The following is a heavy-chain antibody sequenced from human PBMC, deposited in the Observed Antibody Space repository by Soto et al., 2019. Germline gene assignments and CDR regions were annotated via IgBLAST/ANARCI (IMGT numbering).Heavy chain of an antibody. Sequence: GASVKVSCKASGGTFSSYAATWVRQAPGQGLEWMGGIIPLLGVTNFAQNFQGRVTITADKSTSTAYMELSSLTSEDTAFYYCARGVHIYGGKFYFDSWGQGTLVTVSS. V-gene: IGHV1-69*10. J-gene: IGHJ4*02. CDR2: IIPLLGVT. CDR1: GGTFSSYA. D-gene: IGHD3-16*01. CDR3: ARGVHIYGGKFYFDS.